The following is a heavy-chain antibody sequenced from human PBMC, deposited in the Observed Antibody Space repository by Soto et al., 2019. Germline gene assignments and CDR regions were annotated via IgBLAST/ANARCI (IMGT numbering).Heavy chain of an antibody. CDR1: GYTFTSHW. Sequence: GESLKISCKGSGYTFTSHWISWVRQMPGKGLEWMGRIDPSDSYINYSPSFQGHVTISADKSISTAYLQWSSLKASGTAMYYCARQRGQIEYYGMDVWGQGTTVTVSS. CDR3: ARQRGQIEYYGMDV. J-gene: IGHJ6*02. CDR2: IDPSDSYI. V-gene: IGHV5-10-1*01.